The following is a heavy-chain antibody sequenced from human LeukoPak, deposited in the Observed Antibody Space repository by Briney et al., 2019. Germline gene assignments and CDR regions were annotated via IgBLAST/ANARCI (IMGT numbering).Heavy chain of an antibody. CDR2: MNPKTGRT. CDR1: GNTFTTYD. D-gene: IGHD1-26*01. Sequence: ASVKVSCKASGNTFTTYDFNWVRQAPGQGFEWMGWMNPKTGRTGFAQKFRGRFTMTRNISISTAYLEVTNLRFEDTALYYCVTGVAWEWGQGSLIIVSS. J-gene: IGHJ4*02. V-gene: IGHV1-8*01. CDR3: VTGVAWE.